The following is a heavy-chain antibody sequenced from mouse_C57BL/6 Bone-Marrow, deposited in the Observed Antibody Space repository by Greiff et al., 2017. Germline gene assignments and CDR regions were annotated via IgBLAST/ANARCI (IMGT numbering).Heavy chain of an antibody. V-gene: IGHV5-6*02. CDR3: ARRAYYDDDEAMDD. CDR2: ISSGGSYT. Sequence: EVKLVESGGDLVKPGGSLKLSCAASGFTFSSYGMSWVRQTPDKRLAWVATISSGGSYTYYPDSVKGRFTISRDNAKNTLYLQMSSLKSEDTAMYYGARRAYYDDDEAMDDWGQGTSVTVSS. CDR1: GFTFSSYG. J-gene: IGHJ4*01. D-gene: IGHD2-4*01.